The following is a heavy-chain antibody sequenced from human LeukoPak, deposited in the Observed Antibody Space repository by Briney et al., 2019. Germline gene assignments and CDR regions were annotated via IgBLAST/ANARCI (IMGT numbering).Heavy chain of an antibody. V-gene: IGHV3-7*01. CDR1: GFTFSSYW. Sequence: GGSLRLSCAASGFTFSSYWMSWVRQAPGKGLEWVANIKQDGSEKYYVDPVKGRFTISRDNAKNSLYLQMNSLRAEDTAVYYCARALSLYDILTGYEEHAFDIWGQGTMVTVSS. CDR3: ARALSLYDILTGYEEHAFDI. D-gene: IGHD3-9*01. CDR2: IKQDGSEK. J-gene: IGHJ3*02.